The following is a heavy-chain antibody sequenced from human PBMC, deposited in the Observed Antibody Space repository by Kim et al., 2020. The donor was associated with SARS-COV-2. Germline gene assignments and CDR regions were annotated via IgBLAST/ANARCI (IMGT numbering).Heavy chain of an antibody. D-gene: IGHD6-13*01. V-gene: IGHV3-15*01. CDR1: GFTFSNAW. J-gene: IGHJ4*02. CDR3: TTDRGQQLRGY. CDR2: IKSKTDGGTT. Sequence: GGSLRLSCAASGFTFSNAWMSWVRQAPGKGLEWVGRIKSKTDGGTTDYAAPVKSRFTISRDDSKNTLYLQMNSLKTEDTAVYYCTTDRGQQLRGYWGQGTLVTVSS.